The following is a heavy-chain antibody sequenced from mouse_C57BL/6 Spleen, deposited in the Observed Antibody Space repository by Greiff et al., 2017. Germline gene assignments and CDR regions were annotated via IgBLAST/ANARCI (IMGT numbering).Heavy chain of an antibody. V-gene: IGHV1-7*01. Sequence: QLQLKESGAELAKPGASVTLSCKASGYTFTSYWMHWVKQRPGKGLEWIGYINPSSVYTNYNQKFKDKATLTADKSSSTAYMQLSSLTYDDSAVYYCARYGVAYYFDYWGQGTTLTVSS. CDR1: GYTFTSYW. CDR3: ARYGVAYYFDY. D-gene: IGHD1-1*02. J-gene: IGHJ2*01. CDR2: INPSSVYT.